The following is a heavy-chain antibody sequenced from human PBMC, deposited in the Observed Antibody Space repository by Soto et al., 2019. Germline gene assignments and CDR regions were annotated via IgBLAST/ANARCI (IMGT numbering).Heavy chain of an antibody. V-gene: IGHV3-23*01. CDR3: AKSPPTFGGVIVGCFDY. J-gene: IGHJ4*02. Sequence: EVQLLESGGGLVQPGGSLRLSCAASGFTFSSYAMSWVRQAPGKGLEWVSAISGSGGSTYYADSVKGRFTISRDNSKNTLYLQMNSLRAEDTAVYYCAKSPPTFGGVIVGCFDYWGQGTLVTVSS. D-gene: IGHD3-16*02. CDR2: ISGSGGST. CDR1: GFTFSSYA.